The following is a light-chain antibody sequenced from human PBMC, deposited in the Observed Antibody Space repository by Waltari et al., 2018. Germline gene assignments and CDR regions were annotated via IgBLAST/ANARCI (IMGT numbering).Light chain of an antibody. CDR3: SSYTRSDTYV. Sequence: QSALTQPASVSGSPGQSITISCTVTSSDVGAYNFVPWHQQHPGKAPKLMIHEVSNRPSGVSNRFSGSKSGNTASLTISALQAEDEADYHCSSYTRSDTYVFGAGTKVTVL. V-gene: IGLV2-14*01. CDR1: SSDVGAYNF. J-gene: IGLJ1*01. CDR2: EVS.